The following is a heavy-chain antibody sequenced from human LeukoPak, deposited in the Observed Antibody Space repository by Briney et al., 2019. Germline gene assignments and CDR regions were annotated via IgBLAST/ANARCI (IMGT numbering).Heavy chain of an antibody. D-gene: IGHD4-17*01. J-gene: IGHJ4*02. CDR1: GFTFSNYA. CDR3: AKDLTVTTYL. Sequence: SGGSLRLSCAASGFTFSNYAMSWVRQAPGKGPEWVSDISGSGSSIYYADSVKGRFTISRDNSKNTLYLQMNSLRAEDTAVYYCAKDLTVTTYLWGQGTLVTVSS. CDR2: ISGSGSSI. V-gene: IGHV3-23*01.